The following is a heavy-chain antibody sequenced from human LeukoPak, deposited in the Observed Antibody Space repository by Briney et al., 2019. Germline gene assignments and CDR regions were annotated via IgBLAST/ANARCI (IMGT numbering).Heavy chain of an antibody. D-gene: IGHD3-16*02. CDR2: LYYDGTT. V-gene: IGHV4-39*02. Sequence: TSETLSLTCTVSGGSISSSTYYWGYIRQPPGKGLEWIGSLYYDGTTNYNPSLKSRVTISVDTSKNQFSLKLSSVTAADTAVYYCARDGTVIYAFDIWGQGTMVTVSS. J-gene: IGHJ3*02. CDR3: ARDGTVIYAFDI. CDR1: GGSISSSTYY.